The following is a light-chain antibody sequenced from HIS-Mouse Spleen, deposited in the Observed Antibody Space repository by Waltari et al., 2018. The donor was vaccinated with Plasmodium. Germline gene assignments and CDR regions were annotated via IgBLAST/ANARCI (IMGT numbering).Light chain of an antibody. J-gene: IGKJ5*01. Sequence: DIQLTQSPSFLSASVGDRVTITCRASQGLSSYLAWYQQKPGKAPKLLIYAASTLQSGVPSRFSGSGSGTEFTLTISSLQPEDFATYYCQQLNSYPPITVGQGTRLEIK. CDR1: QGLSSY. CDR3: QQLNSYPPIT. CDR2: AAS. V-gene: IGKV1-9*01.